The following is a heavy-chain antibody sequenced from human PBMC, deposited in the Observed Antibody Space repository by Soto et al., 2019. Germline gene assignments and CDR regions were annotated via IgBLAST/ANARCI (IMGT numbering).Heavy chain of an antibody. CDR3: AGDSTYYDTSGYQNALDI. J-gene: IGHJ3*02. V-gene: IGHV3-30-3*01. D-gene: IGHD3-22*01. CDR2: ISYDRSNK. CDR1: GFTFSSHA. Sequence: GGSLRLSCAASGFTFSSHAMHWVRQTPGKGLEWVAVISYDRSNKYYADSVKGRFTISEDNSKNPLDLQMNSLRAEDTAVYYCAGDSTYYDTSGYQNALDIWGQGTLVTIS.